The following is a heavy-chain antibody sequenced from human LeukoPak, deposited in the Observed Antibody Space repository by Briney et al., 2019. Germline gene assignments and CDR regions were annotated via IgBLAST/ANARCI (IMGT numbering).Heavy chain of an antibody. D-gene: IGHD5-24*01. CDR1: GYTFIGYY. Sequence: GASVKVSRKASGYTFIGYYMHWVRQAPGQGLEWMGWINPHSGGTNSEQNFQGRVTMSRDTSISTVYMELSRLRSDDTALYYCAREGVIGDGYNFFDYWGQGTLVTVSS. V-gene: IGHV1-2*02. CDR2: INPHSGGT. J-gene: IGHJ4*02. CDR3: AREGVIGDGYNFFDY.